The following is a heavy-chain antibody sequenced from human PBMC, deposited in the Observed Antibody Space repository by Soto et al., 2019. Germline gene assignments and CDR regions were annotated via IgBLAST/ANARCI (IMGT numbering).Heavy chain of an antibody. CDR3: AREVVRGVSLDY. D-gene: IGHD3-10*01. CDR1: GFTFSSYS. CDR2: ISSSSSYI. V-gene: IGHV3-21*01. Sequence: GGSLRLSCAASGFTFSSYSMNWVRQAPGKGLEWVSSISSSSSYIYYADSVKGRFTISRDNAKNSLYLQMNSPRAEDTAVYYCAREVVRGVSLDYWGQGTLVTVSS. J-gene: IGHJ4*02.